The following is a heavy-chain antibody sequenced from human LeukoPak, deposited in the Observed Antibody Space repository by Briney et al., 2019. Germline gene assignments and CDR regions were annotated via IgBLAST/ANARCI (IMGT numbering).Heavy chain of an antibody. J-gene: IGHJ4*02. CDR3: ARYCNGVTCYSGYGY. CDR2: ISTNGGGT. Sequence: RSGGSLRLSCAASGFTFSSYDMHWVRQTPGKGLEYVSAISTNGGGTYYANSVKGRFTISRDNSKNTLYLQMGSLRAEDMAVYFCARYCNGVTCYSGYGYRGQVTLVTVSS. V-gene: IGHV3-64*01. CDR1: GFTFSSYD. D-gene: IGHD2-15*01.